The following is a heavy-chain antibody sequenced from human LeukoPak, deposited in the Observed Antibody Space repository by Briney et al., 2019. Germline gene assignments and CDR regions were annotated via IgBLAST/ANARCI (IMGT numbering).Heavy chain of an antibody. CDR2: IYYTGAT. CDR3: ARHDPVGYYQHGMDV. V-gene: IGHV4-59*08. J-gene: IGHJ6*02. CDR1: GGSISSYF. Sequence: PSETLSLTCTVSGGSISSYFWSCIRQPPGQGLGFIGYIYYTGATLYNPSLKSRVTMSVDTSKNQFSLKLSSVTAADTAVYCARHDPVGYYQHGMDVWGQGTTVTVSS. D-gene: IGHD2-15*01.